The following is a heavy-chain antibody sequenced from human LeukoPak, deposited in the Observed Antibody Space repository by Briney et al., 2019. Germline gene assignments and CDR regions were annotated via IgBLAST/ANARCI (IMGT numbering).Heavy chain of an antibody. Sequence: GGSLRLSCAASGFTVSSNYMSWVRHAPGKGLEGVSVIYSGGSTYYADSVKGRFTISRNNSKNTLYLQMNSLRAEDTAVYYCARAEVGATPFVFDYWGQGTLVTVSS. CDR2: IYSGGST. CDR1: GFTVSSNY. J-gene: IGHJ4*02. CDR3: ARAEVGATPFVFDY. D-gene: IGHD1-26*01. V-gene: IGHV3-53*01.